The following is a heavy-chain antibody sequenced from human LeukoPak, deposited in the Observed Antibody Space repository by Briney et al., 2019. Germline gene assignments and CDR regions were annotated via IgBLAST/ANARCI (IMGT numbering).Heavy chain of an antibody. J-gene: IGHJ6*03. D-gene: IGHD6-19*01. CDR2: INHSGST. CDR1: GGSFSGYY. CDR3: ARVQRTWLRRYYYYMDV. V-gene: IGHV4-34*01. Sequence: PSETLSLTCAVYGGSFSGYYWSWIRQPPGKGLEWIGEINHSGSTNYNPSLKSRDTISVDTSKNQFSLKLSSVTAADTAVYYCARVQRTWLRRYYYYMDVWGKGTTVTVSS.